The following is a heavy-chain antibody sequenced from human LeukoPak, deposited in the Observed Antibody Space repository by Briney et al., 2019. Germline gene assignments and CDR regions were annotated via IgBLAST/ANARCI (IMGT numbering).Heavy chain of an antibody. V-gene: IGHV3-53*01. Sequence: GGSLRLSCAASGFTVSSNYMSWVRQAPGKGLEWVSVIYSGGSAYYADSVKGRFTISRDNSKNTLYLKMNSLRAEDTAVYYCARLEMATIGDYWGQGTLVTVSS. CDR1: GFTVSSNY. D-gene: IGHD5-24*01. CDR2: IYSGGSA. CDR3: ARLEMATIGDY. J-gene: IGHJ4*02.